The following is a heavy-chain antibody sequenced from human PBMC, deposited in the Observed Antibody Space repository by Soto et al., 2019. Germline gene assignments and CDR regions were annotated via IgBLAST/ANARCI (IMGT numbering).Heavy chain of an antibody. D-gene: IGHD4-17*01. V-gene: IGHV1-69*10. CDR1: GVFNNYA. Sequence: GASVKVSCKASGVFNNYAISWVRQAPGQGLEWMGVTIPELGTSNYAQRFQGRVTITVDKATNTAYLNLTTLTSEDTAIYYCARTSMTRIDYWGQGTLVTVSS. J-gene: IGHJ4*02. CDR2: TIPELGTS. CDR3: ARTSMTRIDY.